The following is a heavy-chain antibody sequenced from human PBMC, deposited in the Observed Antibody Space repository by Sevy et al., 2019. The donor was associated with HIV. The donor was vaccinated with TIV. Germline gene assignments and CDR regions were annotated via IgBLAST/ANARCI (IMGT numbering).Heavy chain of an antibody. CDR2: INPNGVGT. J-gene: IGHJ3*02. V-gene: IGHV1-2*02. CDR3: ARGAHIVVVPAAFDI. D-gene: IGHD2-2*01. Sequence: ASVKVSCKASGYTFTGYYMHWVRQAPGQGLEWMGGINPNGVGTNYARKFQGRVTMTRDTSISTAYMELSRLRSDDTAVYYCARGAHIVVVPAAFDIWGQGTMVTVSS. CDR1: GYTFTGYY.